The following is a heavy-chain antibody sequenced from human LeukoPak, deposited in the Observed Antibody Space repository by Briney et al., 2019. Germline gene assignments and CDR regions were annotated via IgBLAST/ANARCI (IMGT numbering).Heavy chain of an antibody. CDR1: GFTVSSNY. D-gene: IGHD6-6*01. CDR2: IYSGGST. Sequence: EGSLRLSCAASGFTVSSNYMSWVRQAPGKGLEWVSVIYSGGSTYYADSVKGRFTISRDNSKNTLYLQMNSLRAEDTAVYYCARRSGYSSSSRGMDVWGQGTTVTVSS. V-gene: IGHV3-66*04. CDR3: ARRSGYSSSSRGMDV. J-gene: IGHJ6*02.